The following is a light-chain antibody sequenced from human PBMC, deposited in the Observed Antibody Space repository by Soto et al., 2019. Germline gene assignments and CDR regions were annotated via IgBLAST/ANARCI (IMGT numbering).Light chain of an antibody. Sequence: QSALTQPPSASGSPGQSVTISCTGTSSDVGGYNSVSWYQQHPGKAPKVMIYDVTKRPSGVPDRFSGSKSGNTASLTVSALQAEDEADYYCSSYTDRKNLVFGTGTKV. CDR3: SSYTDRKNLV. CDR2: DVT. V-gene: IGLV2-8*01. CDR1: SSDVGGYNS. J-gene: IGLJ1*01.